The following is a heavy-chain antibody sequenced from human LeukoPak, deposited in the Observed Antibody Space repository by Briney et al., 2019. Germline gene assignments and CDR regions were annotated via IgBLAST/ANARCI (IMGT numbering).Heavy chain of an antibody. D-gene: IGHD5-18*01. CDR3: ARERDHGYSYGLVLNS. Sequence: SETLSLTCTVSGGSMNTYYWTWLRQPAGKRLEWLGRMYHSGTTNYNSPLYNPSLSSRVTMSVDGAKNQFSLRLKSVTTADTAIYFCARERDHGYSYGLVLNSWGQGSLVTVSS. J-gene: IGHJ4*02. CDR1: GGSMNTYY. V-gene: IGHV4-4*07. CDR2: MYHSGTT.